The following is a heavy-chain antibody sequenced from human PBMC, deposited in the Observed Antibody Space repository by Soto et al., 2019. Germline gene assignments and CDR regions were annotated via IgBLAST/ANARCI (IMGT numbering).Heavy chain of an antibody. D-gene: IGHD3-22*01. Sequence: EVQLVESGGGLVKPGGSLRLSCVASGFTFSSYSMNWVRQAPGKGLEWVSSISSSSSYIYYADSVKGRFTISRDNAKNSLYLQMNSLRAEDTAVYYCARGLYYYDSSAYYSPWGQGTLVTVSS. CDR1: GFTFSSYS. V-gene: IGHV3-21*01. CDR3: ARGLYYYDSSAYYSP. J-gene: IGHJ5*02. CDR2: ISSSSSYI.